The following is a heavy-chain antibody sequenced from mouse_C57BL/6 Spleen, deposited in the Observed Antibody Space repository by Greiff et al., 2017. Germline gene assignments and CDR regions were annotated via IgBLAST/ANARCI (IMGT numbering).Heavy chain of an antibody. CDR3: ARDYGYDDYYAMDY. J-gene: IGHJ4*01. CDR2: IYPRDGSN. V-gene: IGHV1-85*01. Sequence: QVQLQQSGPELVKPGASVKLSCKASGYTFTSYDINWVKQRPGQGLEWIGWIYPRDGSNKYNEKFKGKATLTVDTSSSTAYMELHSLTSEDSAVYFCARDYGYDDYYAMDYWGQGTSVTVSS. D-gene: IGHD2-2*01. CDR1: GYTFTSYD.